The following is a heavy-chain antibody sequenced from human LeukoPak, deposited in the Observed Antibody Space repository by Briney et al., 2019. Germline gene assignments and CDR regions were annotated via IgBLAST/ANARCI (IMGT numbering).Heavy chain of an antibody. CDR1: GGSISSYY. CDR3: AIHYYETGYFDY. V-gene: IGHV4-59*01. J-gene: IGHJ4*02. D-gene: IGHD3-22*01. Sequence: SETLSLTCTVSGGSISSYYWSWIRQPPGKGLEWIGYAYYSGSTNYNPSLKSRVTISVDTSKNQFSLRLSSVTAADTAVYYCAIHYYETGYFDYWGQGTLVTVSS. CDR2: AYYSGST.